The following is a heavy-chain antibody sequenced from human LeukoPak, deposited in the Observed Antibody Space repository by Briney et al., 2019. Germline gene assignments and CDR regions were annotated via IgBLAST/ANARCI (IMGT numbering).Heavy chain of an antibody. CDR3: ARSRMATILSAFDI. J-gene: IGHJ3*02. V-gene: IGHV1-18*01. CDR2: ISAYNGNT. D-gene: IGHD5-24*01. CDR1: GYTFTSYG. Sequence: GASVKVSCKASGYTFTSYGISWVRQAPGQGLEWMGWISAYNGNTNYAQKLQGRVTVTTDTSTSTAYMELRSLRSDDTAVYYCARSRMATILSAFDIWGQGTMVTVSS.